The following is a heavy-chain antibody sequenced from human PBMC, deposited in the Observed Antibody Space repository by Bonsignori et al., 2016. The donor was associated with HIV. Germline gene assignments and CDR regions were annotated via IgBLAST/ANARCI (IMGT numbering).Heavy chain of an antibody. Sequence: QVQLVESGGGVVQPGKSLRLSCAASGFTFSKYAMHWVRQAPGKGLEWVALISYEGSTKYYADSVKGRFTISRDNSKNTLYLQMSSLRAEDTAVYYCARELLFDHWGQGTL. CDR2: ISYEGSTK. CDR1: GFTFSKYA. V-gene: IGHV3-30*15. J-gene: IGHJ4*02. CDR3: ARELLFDH. D-gene: IGHD2-8*02.